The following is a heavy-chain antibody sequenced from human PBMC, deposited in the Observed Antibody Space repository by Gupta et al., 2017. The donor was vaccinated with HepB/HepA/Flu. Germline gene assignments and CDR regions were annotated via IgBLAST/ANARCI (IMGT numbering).Heavy chain of an antibody. CDR1: GGSISSYY. Sequence: QVQLQESGPGLVKPSETLSLTCTVSGGSISSYYWSWIRQPPGKGLEWIGYIYYSGSTNYNPALKNRVTISVDTSKNQFSLKLSSVTAADTAVYYCARHVRALVYFDYWGQGTLVTVSS. CDR3: ARHVRALVYFDY. CDR2: IYYSGST. J-gene: IGHJ4*02. V-gene: IGHV4-59*08.